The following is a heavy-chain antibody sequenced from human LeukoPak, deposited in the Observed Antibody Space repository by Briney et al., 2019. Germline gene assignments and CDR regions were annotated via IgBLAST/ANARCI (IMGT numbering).Heavy chain of an antibody. CDR1: GFTFSNYG. Sequence: PGRSLRLSCAASGFTFSNYGISWVRQAPGKGLEWLTGINGSGGRTYYADSVKGRFTISRDNSKNTVYLQVNSLRAEDTAVYYCARDHRWELPFDYWGQGTLVTVSS. V-gene: IGHV3-23*01. D-gene: IGHD2-15*01. J-gene: IGHJ4*02. CDR3: ARDHRWELPFDY. CDR2: INGSGGRT.